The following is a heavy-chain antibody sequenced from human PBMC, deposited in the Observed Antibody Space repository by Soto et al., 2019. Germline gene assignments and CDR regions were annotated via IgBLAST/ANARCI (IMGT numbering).Heavy chain of an antibody. CDR3: AAQEQWLGYYYGMDV. D-gene: IGHD6-19*01. CDR2: IYYSGST. Sequence: SETLSLTCTVSGGSISSGDYYWSWIRQPPGKGLEWIGYIYYSGSTYYNPSLKSRVTISVDTSKNQFSLKLSSVTAADTAVYYCAAQEQWLGYYYGMDVWGQGTTVTVSS. J-gene: IGHJ6*02. CDR1: GGSISSGDYY. V-gene: IGHV4-30-4*01.